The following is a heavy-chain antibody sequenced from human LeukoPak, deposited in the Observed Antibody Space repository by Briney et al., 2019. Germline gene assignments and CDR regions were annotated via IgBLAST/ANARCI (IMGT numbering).Heavy chain of an antibody. V-gene: IGHV3-48*03. CDR1: GFTFSSYE. CDR3: AKLDYGDSDDAFDI. Sequence: GGSLRLSCAASGFTFSSYEMNWVRQAPGKGLEWVSYISSSGSTIYYADSVKGRFTISRDNAKNSLYLQMNSLRAEDTAVYYCAKLDYGDSDDAFDIWGQGTMVTVSS. D-gene: IGHD4-17*01. J-gene: IGHJ3*02. CDR2: ISSSGSTI.